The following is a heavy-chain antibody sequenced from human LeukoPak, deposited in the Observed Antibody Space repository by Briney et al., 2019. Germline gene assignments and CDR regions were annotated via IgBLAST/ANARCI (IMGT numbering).Heavy chain of an antibody. D-gene: IGHD3-10*01. V-gene: IGHV3-30*02. CDR2: IRYDGSNK. CDR1: GFTFSSYA. Sequence: GGSLRLSCAASGFTFSSYAMSWVRQAPGKGLEWVAFIRYDGSNKYYADSVKGRFTISRDNSKNTLYLQMNSLRAEDTAVYYCAKDLGTMVRALPSFWGQGTLVTVSS. J-gene: IGHJ4*02. CDR3: AKDLGTMVRALPSF.